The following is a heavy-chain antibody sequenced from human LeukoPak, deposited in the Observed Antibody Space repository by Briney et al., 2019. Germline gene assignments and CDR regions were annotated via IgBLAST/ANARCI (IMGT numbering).Heavy chain of an antibody. CDR3: ARAGHPFYYYYYYYMDV. D-gene: IGHD1-14*01. J-gene: IGHJ6*03. V-gene: IGHV3-21*01. CDR1: GGSISDSSYY. CDR2: ISSSSSYI. Sequence: ETLSLTCTGSGGSISDSSYYWGWIRQPPGKGLEWVSSISSSSSYIYYADSVKGRFTISRDNAKNSLYLQMNSLRAEDTAVYYCARAGHPFYYYYYYYMDVWGKGTTVTVSS.